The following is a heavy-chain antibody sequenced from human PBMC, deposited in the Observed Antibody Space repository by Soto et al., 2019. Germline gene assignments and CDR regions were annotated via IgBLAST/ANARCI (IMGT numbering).Heavy chain of an antibody. J-gene: IGHJ6*02. V-gene: IGHV1-69*13. CDR3: ARDRSRHYYGMDV. D-gene: IGHD6-13*01. Sequence: SVKVSCKASGGTFSSYAISWVRQAPGQGLEWMGGIIPIFGTANYAQKFQGRVTITADESTSTAYMELSSLRSEDTAVYYCARDRSRHYYGMDVWGQGTTVTVSS. CDR2: IIPIFGTA. CDR1: GGTFSSYA.